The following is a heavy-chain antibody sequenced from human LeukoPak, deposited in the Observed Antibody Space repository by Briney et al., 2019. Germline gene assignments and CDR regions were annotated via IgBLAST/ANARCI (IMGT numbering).Heavy chain of an antibody. Sequence: SETLSLTCAVYGGSFSGYYWSWIRQPPGKGLEWIGEINHSGGTNYNPSLKSRVTISVDTSKNQFSLKLSSVTAADTAVYYCAREGPYCSSTSCYLEGMDVWGKGTTVTVSS. V-gene: IGHV4-34*01. CDR3: AREGPYCSSTSCYLEGMDV. D-gene: IGHD2-2*01. CDR1: GGSFSGYY. J-gene: IGHJ6*04. CDR2: INHSGGT.